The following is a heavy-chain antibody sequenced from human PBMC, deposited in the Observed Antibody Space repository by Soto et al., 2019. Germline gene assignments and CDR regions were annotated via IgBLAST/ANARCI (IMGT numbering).Heavy chain of an antibody. J-gene: IGHJ6*02. CDR2: INSDGSST. CDR3: ARGLSGSYYGYYGMDV. CDR1: GFTFSSYW. Sequence: GGSLRLSCAASGFTFSSYWMHWVRQAPGKGLVWVSRINSDGSSTSYADSVKGRFTISRDNAKNTLYLQMNSLRAEDTAVYYCARGLSGSYYGYYGMDVWGQGTTVTVSS. D-gene: IGHD1-26*01. V-gene: IGHV3-74*01.